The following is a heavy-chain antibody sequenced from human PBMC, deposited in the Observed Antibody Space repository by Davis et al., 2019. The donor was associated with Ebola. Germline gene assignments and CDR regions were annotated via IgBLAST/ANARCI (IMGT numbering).Heavy chain of an antibody. D-gene: IGHD3-3*01. J-gene: IGHJ4*02. CDR1: GFTFRNHA. CDR3: ARAVFHEVLDY. Sequence: PGGSLRLSCAASGFTFRNHAMHWVRQAPGKGLEWVAVVSHSERERFYGDSVKGRFTISRDNSENTLYLQMNSLTADDTAVYYCARAVFHEVLDYWGQGTPVTVSS. CDR2: VSHSERER. V-gene: IGHV3-30*04.